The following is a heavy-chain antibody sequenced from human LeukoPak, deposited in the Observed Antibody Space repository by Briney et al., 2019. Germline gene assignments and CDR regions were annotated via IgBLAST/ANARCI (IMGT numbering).Heavy chain of an antibody. J-gene: IGHJ6*02. CDR3: ARVKVSWLGYYYGMDV. Sequence: MAGGSLRLSCAASGFTFSTYAMSWVRQAPGKGLEWIGEINHSGSTNYNPSLKSRVTISVDTSKNQFSLKLSSVTAADTAVYYCARVKVSWLGYYYGMDVWGQGTTVTVSS. CDR1: GFTFSTYA. V-gene: IGHV4-34*01. CDR2: INHSGST. D-gene: IGHD6-19*01.